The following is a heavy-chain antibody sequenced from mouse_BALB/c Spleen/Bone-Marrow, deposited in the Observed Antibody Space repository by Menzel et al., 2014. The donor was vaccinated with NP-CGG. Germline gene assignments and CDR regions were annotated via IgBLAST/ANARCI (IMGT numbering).Heavy chain of an antibody. D-gene: IGHD1-2*01. CDR1: GFDFXRYW. Sequence: EVKVVDSGGGLVQPGGSLKLSCAASGFDFXRYWMSWVRQAPGKGLEWIGEINPDSSTINYTPSLKDKFIISRDNAKNTLYLQMSKVRPEDTALYYCARLGYYGLFAYWGQGTLVTVSA. V-gene: IGHV4-1*02. CDR2: INPDSSTI. CDR3: ARLGYYGLFAY. J-gene: IGHJ3*01.